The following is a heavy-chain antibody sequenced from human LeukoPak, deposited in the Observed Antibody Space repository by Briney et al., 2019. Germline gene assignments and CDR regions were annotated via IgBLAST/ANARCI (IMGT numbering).Heavy chain of an antibody. D-gene: IGHD6-19*01. CDR2: ISSSSSYI. CDR1: GFTFSSYS. V-gene: IGHV3-21*01. CDR3: ARVLRLYYFDY. J-gene: IGHJ4*02. Sequence: GGSLRLSCAASGFTFSSYSMNWVRQAPGKGLEWVSSISSSSSYIYYADSVKGRFTISSDNAKNSLYLQMNSLRAEDTAVYYCARVLRLYYFDYWGQGTLVTVSS.